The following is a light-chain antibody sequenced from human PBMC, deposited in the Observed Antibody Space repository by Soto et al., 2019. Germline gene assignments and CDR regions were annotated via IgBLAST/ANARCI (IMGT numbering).Light chain of an antibody. V-gene: IGLV2-14*03. CDR1: SSDVGNYNY. CDR3: CSYTSSNTLV. Sequence: QSVLTQPASVSGSPGQSITISCTGTSSDVGNYNYVSWYQHHPGKAPKLMIYDVSNRPSGVSNRFSGSKSGNTASLTISGLQAEDEADYYCCSYTSSNTLVFGGGTQLTVL. CDR2: DVS. J-gene: IGLJ2*01.